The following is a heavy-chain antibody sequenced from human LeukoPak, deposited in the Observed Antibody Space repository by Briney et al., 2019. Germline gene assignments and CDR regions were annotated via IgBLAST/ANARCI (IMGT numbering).Heavy chain of an antibody. Sequence: GASVKVSYKASGYTFTSYGISWVRQAPGQGLEWMGWISAYNGNTNYAQKLQGRVTMTTDTSTSTAYMELRSLRSDDTAVYFCARGRVSSSTWYSTYYYYFYMDVWGKGTTVTVSS. V-gene: IGHV1-18*01. D-gene: IGHD1-1*01. CDR1: GYTFTSYG. J-gene: IGHJ6*03. CDR3: ARGRVSSSTWYSTYYYYFYMDV. CDR2: ISAYNGNT.